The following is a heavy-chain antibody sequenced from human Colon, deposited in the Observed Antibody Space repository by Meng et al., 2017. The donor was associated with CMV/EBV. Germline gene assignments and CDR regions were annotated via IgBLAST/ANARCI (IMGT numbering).Heavy chain of an antibody. Sequence: QGQLQDSGPGLVKPSETLSLPCTFSVVSFSHYYWSWIRQPAGKGPEWIGRIYIRGGTNYNPSLKSRVTMSVDTSKNQFSLKLSSVTAADTAVYYCAVQPCYDGYCYFDYWGQGTLVTVSS. CDR2: IYIRGGT. J-gene: IGHJ4*02. CDR1: VVSFSHYY. CDR3: AVQPCYDGYCYFDY. V-gene: IGHV4-4*07. D-gene: IGHD5-18*01.